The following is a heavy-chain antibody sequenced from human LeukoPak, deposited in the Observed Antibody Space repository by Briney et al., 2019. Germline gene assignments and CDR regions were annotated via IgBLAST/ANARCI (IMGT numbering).Heavy chain of an antibody. CDR3: ARENCSGGSCYFWDAFDI. J-gene: IGHJ3*02. CDR2: IYHSGST. Sequence: SETLSLTCTVSGGSITSYYWNWIRQPPGKGLEWPGYIYHSGSTNYNPSLQSRVTISVDTSKNQFSLNLNSVTAADTAVYYCARENCSGGSCYFWDAFDIWGQGTMVTVSS. D-gene: IGHD2-15*01. CDR1: GGSITSYY. V-gene: IGHV4-59*01.